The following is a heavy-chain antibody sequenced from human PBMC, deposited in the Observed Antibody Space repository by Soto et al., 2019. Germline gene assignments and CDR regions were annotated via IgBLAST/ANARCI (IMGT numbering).Heavy chain of an antibody. CDR1: GFTFSSYA. V-gene: IGHV3-30-3*01. D-gene: IGHD5-18*01. Sequence: GGSLRLSCAAYGFTFSSYAMHWVRQAPGKGLEWVAVISYDGSNKYYADSVKGRFTISRDNSKNTLYLQMNSLRAEDTAVYYCAVPPRAIQLWLVDYWGQGTLVTVSS. CDR2: ISYDGSNK. CDR3: AVPPRAIQLWLVDY. J-gene: IGHJ4*02.